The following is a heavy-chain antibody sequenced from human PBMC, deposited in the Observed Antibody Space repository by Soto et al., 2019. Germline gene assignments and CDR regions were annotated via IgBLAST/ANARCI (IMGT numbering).Heavy chain of an antibody. J-gene: IGHJ6*02. CDR1: GYRFTSYW. CDR2: MYPADSDT. D-gene: IGHD3-10*01. Sequence: VESLKISCQGSGYRFTSYWIGWVRQMPGKGLEWMGIMYPADSDTRYSPSFQGQVTISADKSISTAYLQWSSLKASDTAMYYCARLGMVRGVITEWPDDYYGMDVWGQGTTVTVSS. CDR3: ARLGMVRGVITEWPDDYYGMDV. V-gene: IGHV5-51*01.